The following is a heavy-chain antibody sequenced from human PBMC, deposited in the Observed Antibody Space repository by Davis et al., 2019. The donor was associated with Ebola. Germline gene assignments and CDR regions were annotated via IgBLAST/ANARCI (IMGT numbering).Heavy chain of an antibody. CDR2: INPNSGGT. V-gene: IGHV1-2*04. J-gene: IGHJ4*02. CDR3: ARDLSWGTYYFDY. D-gene: IGHD3-16*01. Sequence: ASVKVSCKASGYTFTDYYMHWVRQAPGQGLEWMGWINPNSGGTNYAQNFQGWVTMTRDTSISTAYMELSRLRSDDTAVYYCARDLSWGTYYFDYWGQGTLVTVSS. CDR1: GYTFTDYY.